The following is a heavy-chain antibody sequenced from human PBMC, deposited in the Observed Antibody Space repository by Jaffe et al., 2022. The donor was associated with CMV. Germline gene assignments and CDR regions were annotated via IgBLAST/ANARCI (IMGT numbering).Heavy chain of an antibody. CDR1: GFTFDDYT. D-gene: IGHD6-13*01. V-gene: IGHV3-43*01. CDR3: AKGEGAAGRLFDY. J-gene: IGHJ4*02. CDR2: ISWDGGST. Sequence: EVQLVESGGVVVQPGGSLRLSCAASGFTFDDYTMHWVRQAPGKGLEWVSLISWDGGSTYYADSVKGRFTISRDNSKNSLYLQMNSLRTEDTALYYCAKGEGAAGRLFDYWGQGTLVTVSS.